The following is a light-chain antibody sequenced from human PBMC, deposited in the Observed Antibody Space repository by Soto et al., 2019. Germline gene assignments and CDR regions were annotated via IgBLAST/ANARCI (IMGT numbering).Light chain of an antibody. CDR2: ASS. CDR1: QSISSC. V-gene: IGKV1-39*01. J-gene: IGKJ2*01. CDR3: QQSYSTPYT. Sequence: DLQMTQSPSSLSASVGDRVTITCRASQSISSCLNWYQQKPGKAPKLLIYASSSLQSGVPSRFSGSGSRTDFTLTISSLQPEDFATYYCQQSYSTPYTFGQGTKLEIK.